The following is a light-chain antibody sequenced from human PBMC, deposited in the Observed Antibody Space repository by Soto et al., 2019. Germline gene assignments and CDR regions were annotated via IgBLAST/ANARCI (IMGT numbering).Light chain of an antibody. J-gene: IGLJ2*01. Sequence: QLVLTQPPSVSGAPGQRVTISCTGSSCNIGADYDVHWYQQVPGTAPKLLIYSNINRPSGVPDRFSGSKSGTSASLAITGLQAEDEADYYCQSYDTSLRVVFGGGTKLTVL. V-gene: IGLV1-40*01. CDR1: SCNIGADYD. CDR2: SNI. CDR3: QSYDTSLRVV.